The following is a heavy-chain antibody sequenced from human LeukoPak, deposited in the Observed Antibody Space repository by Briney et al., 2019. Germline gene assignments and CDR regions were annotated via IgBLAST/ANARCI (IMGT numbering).Heavy chain of an antibody. CDR1: GGSITSTNY. CDR2: VNLQGST. Sequence: SETLSLTCIVSGGSITSTNYWTWVRQPPGKGLEWIGEVNLQGSTNYNPSLMGRVAISVDMSENHISLQLTSVTAADTAVYYCASYDGSVGHAFEIWGQGTMVTVSS. D-gene: IGHD4-23*01. CDR3: ASYDGSVGHAFEI. J-gene: IGHJ3*02. V-gene: IGHV4-4*02.